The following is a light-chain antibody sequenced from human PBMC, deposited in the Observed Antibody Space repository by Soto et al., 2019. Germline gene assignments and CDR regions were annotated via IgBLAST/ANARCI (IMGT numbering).Light chain of an antibody. CDR1: QSISSY. CDR2: AAS. CDR3: QQSYTMPVT. V-gene: IGKV1-39*01. J-gene: IGKJ5*01. Sequence: DIQMTQAPSSLSASVGDRYTITCRASQSISSYLNWYQQKQGKXPEXXIYAASTLQSGVPSRFSGSGSGTDGTITISSLQPEDGETYYCQQSYTMPVTFGQGTRLENK.